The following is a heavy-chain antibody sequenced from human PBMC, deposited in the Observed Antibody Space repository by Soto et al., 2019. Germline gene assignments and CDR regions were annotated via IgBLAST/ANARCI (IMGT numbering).Heavy chain of an antibody. V-gene: IGHV3-23*01. CDR2: FSSGGGGT. J-gene: IGHJ4*02. CDR3: TKANRYCSGANCFTCDY. Sequence: EVQLLESGGGLLQPGGSLRLSCTASGFTFSNYAISWVRQAPGKGLEWVSTFSSGGGGTYYADSVKGRFTISRDNSKNTLSLQMNSLRAEETAVYYCTKANRYCSGANCFTCDYWGLGTLVTVSS. D-gene: IGHD2-15*01. CDR1: GFTFSNYA.